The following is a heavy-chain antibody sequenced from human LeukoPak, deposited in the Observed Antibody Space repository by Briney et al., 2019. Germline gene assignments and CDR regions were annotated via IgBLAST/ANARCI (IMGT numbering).Heavy chain of an antibody. J-gene: IGHJ6*03. CDR1: GGSISSINW. CDR2: IYHSGST. Sequence: SGTLSLTCAVSGGSISSINWWSWVRQPPGKGLEWIGEIYHSGSTNYNPSLKSRVTISVDKSKKQFSLKMSSVTAADTAVYYCARGRRDGYTLYYMDVWAKGTTVTISS. CDR3: ARGRRDGYTLYYMDV. V-gene: IGHV4-4*02. D-gene: IGHD5-24*01.